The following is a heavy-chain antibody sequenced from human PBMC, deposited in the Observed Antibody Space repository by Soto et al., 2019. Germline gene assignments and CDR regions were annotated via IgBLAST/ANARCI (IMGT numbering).Heavy chain of an antibody. V-gene: IGHV3-11*01. CDR3: ARDRYYDILTAFDY. CDR1: GFTFSDYY. J-gene: IGHJ4*02. D-gene: IGHD3-9*01. CDR2: ISSSGSTI. Sequence: QVQLVESGGGLVKPGGSLRLSCAASGFTFSDYYMSWIRQAPGKGLEWISYISSSGSTIFYADSVKGRFTTSRDNAKNSVYLQMHTLRVEDTAVYYCARDRYYDILTAFDYWGQGTLVTVSS.